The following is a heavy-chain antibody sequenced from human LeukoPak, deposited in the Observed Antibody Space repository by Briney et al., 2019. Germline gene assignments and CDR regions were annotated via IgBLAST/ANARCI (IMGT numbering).Heavy chain of an antibody. V-gene: IGHV3-23*01. CDR2: ISGSGGST. CDR3: AKGYSSGWSGFSAFDY. D-gene: IGHD6-19*01. Sequence: GGSLRLSCVVSGFTFSSYAMSWVRQAPGKGLEWVSAISGSGGSTYYADSVKGRFTISRDNSKNTLYLQMNSLRAEDTAVYYCAKGYSSGWSGFSAFDYWGQGTLVTVSS. J-gene: IGHJ4*02. CDR1: GFTFSSYA.